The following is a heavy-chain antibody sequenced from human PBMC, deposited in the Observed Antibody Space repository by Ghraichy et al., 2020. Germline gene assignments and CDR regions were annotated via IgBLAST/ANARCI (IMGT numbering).Heavy chain of an antibody. D-gene: IGHD3-22*01. CDR3: ARVQRLFSYDTSGSSGYYFYGMDV. V-gene: IGHV6-1*01. CDR2: TYYKSKWYT. Sequence: SQTLSLTCDISGDSVSSNTAAWSWIRQSPSRGLEWLGVTYYKSKWYTDYSLSVKSRITFNPDTSNNQISLQLKSVTPEDTAVYYCARVQRLFSYDTSGSSGYYFYGMDVWGQGTAVTVSS. CDR1: GDSVSSNTAA. J-gene: IGHJ6*02.